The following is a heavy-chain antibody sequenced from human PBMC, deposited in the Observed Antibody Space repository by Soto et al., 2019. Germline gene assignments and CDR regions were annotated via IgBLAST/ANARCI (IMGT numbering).Heavy chain of an antibody. J-gene: IGHJ4*02. CDR2: INSDGSST. Sequence: GGSLTLSRAASGFTYSSYRMHCVRQAPGKGLVWVSRINSDGSSTSYADSVKGRFTISRDNAKKTLYLQMNSLRAEDTAVDYCASWAVAPDYWGQGT. CDR3: ASWAVAPDY. CDR1: GFTYSSYR. D-gene: IGHD6-19*01. V-gene: IGHV3-74*01.